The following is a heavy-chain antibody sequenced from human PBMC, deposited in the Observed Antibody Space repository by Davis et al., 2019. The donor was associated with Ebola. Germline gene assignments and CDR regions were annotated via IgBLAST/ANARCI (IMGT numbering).Heavy chain of an antibody. V-gene: IGHV1-8*03. J-gene: IGHJ4*02. CDR3: ARGAWELQRRPGSGSGFDY. CDR1: GYTFTSYD. CDR2: MNPNSGNT. D-gene: IGHD1-26*01. Sequence: ASVKVSCKASGYTFTSYDINWVRQATGQGLEWMGWMNPNSGNTGYAQKFQGRVTITRNTSISTAYMELSSLRSEDTAVYYCARGAWELQRRPGSGSGFDYWGQGTLVTVSS.